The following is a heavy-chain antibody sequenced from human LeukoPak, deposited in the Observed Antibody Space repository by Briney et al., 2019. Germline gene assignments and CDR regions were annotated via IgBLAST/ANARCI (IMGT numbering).Heavy chain of an antibody. CDR1: GGSIRSSFYY. V-gene: IGHV4-39*01. CDR2: SDYSGST. CDR3: ARHDYSSSWYWFDP. Sequence: PSETLSLTCTVSGGSIRSSFYYWGWIRQPPGKGLEWIGSSDYSGSTYYNPSLKSRVTIFVDTSKNQFSLKLSSVTAADTAVYYCARHDYSSSWYWFDPWGQGTLVTVSS. J-gene: IGHJ5*02. D-gene: IGHD6-13*01.